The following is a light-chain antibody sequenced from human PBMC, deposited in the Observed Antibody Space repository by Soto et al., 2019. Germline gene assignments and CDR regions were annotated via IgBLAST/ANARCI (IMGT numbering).Light chain of an antibody. CDR3: QQYGNSPLT. CDR2: GAS. Sequence: EIVLTQSPGTLSLSPGERATLSCRASQSVSSSYLAWYQQKPGQAPWLLIYGASSRATGIPDRFSGSGSGTDFTLTISRLEPEDFAVYHCQQYGNSPLTFGQGTKVEI. CDR1: QSVSSSY. V-gene: IGKV3-20*01. J-gene: IGKJ1*01.